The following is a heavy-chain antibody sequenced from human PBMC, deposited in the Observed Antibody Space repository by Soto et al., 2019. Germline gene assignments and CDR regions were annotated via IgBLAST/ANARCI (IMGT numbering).Heavy chain of an antibody. CDR3: ARGDRGAFDL. Sequence: GGSLRLSCTASGFTFSSYAMSWVRQAPGKGLEWVSVISGSGGSTYYADSVKGRFTISRDNSKNKLYLQMNSLRADDTAVYYCARGDRGAFDLWGQGTVVTVSS. J-gene: IGHJ3*01. CDR1: GFTFSSYA. D-gene: IGHD1-26*01. V-gene: IGHV3-23*01. CDR2: ISGSGGST.